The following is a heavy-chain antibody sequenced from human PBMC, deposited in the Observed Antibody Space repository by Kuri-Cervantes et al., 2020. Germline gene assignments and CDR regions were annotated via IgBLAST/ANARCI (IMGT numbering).Heavy chain of an antibody. V-gene: IGHV3-48*01. CDR2: ISSSSSTI. D-gene: IGHD5-18*01. J-gene: IGHJ4*02. CDR1: GFTFSSYS. CDR3: AKDQGYSYGYDSFDY. Sequence: GGSLRLSCAASGFTFSSYSMNWVRQAPGKGLEWVSYISSSSSTIYYADSVKGRFTISRDNAKNSLYLQMNSLRAEDTAFYYCAKDQGYSYGYDSFDYWGQGTLVTVSS.